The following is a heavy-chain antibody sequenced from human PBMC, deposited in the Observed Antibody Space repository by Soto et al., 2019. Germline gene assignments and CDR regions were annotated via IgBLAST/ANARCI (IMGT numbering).Heavy chain of an antibody. V-gene: IGHV3-21*01. CDR3: ARGNVLRFLEWFPTYGMDV. CDR2: ISSSSSYI. D-gene: IGHD3-3*01. CDR1: GFTFSSYS. J-gene: IGHJ6*02. Sequence: GGSLRLSCAASGFTFSSYSMNWVRQAPGKGLEWVSSISSSSSYIYYADSVKGRFTISRDNAKNSLYLQMNSLRAEDTAVCYCARGNVLRFLEWFPTYGMDVWGQGTTVTVSS.